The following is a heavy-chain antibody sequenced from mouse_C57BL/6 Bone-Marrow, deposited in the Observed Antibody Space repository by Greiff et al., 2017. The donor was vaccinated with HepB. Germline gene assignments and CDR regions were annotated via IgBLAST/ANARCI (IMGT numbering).Heavy chain of an antibody. D-gene: IGHD1-1*01. CDR3: ARVGDYYYYGSLKYFDV. V-gene: IGHV3-6*01. J-gene: IGHJ1*03. Sequence: DVKLQESGPGLVKPSQSLSLTCSVTGYSITSGYYWNWIRQFPGNKLEWMGYISYDGSNNYNPSLKNRISITRDTSKNQFFLKLNSVTTEDTATYYCARVGDYYYYGSLKYFDVWGTGTTVTVSS. CDR1: GYSITSGYY. CDR2: ISYDGSN.